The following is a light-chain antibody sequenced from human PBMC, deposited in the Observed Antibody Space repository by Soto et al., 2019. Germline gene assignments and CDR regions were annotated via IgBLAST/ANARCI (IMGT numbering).Light chain of an antibody. CDR3: MQGTHWRT. Sequence: DVVMTQSPISLPVTLGQPASISCRSSQSLVYSDGNTYLNWFQQRPGQSPRRLIYKVSNRDSGVPDRFSGSGSGTDFTLKISRVEAEYVGVYYCMQGTHWRTFGPGSKVDIK. V-gene: IGKV2-30*01. CDR1: QSLVYSDGNTY. J-gene: IGKJ3*01. CDR2: KVS.